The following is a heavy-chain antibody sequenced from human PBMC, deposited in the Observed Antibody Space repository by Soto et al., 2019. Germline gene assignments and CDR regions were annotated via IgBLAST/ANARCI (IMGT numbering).Heavy chain of an antibody. CDR2: IAYDGSNK. CDR1: GFTFSSYG. V-gene: IGHV3-30*18. Sequence: QVQLVESGGGVVQRGRSLRLSCAASGFTFSSYGMHWVRQAPGKGLEWVALIAYDGSNKYYADSVKGRFTISRDNSKDTLYLQMNSLRAEDTAVYYCAKSSSNYYDGSSPIDYWGQGTLVTVSS. D-gene: IGHD3-22*01. J-gene: IGHJ4*02. CDR3: AKSSSNYYDGSSPIDY.